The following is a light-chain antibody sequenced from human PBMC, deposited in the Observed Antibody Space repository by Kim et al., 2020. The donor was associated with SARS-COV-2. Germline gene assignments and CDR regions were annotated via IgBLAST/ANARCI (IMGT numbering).Light chain of an antibody. CDR1: NLGDMF. CDR2: QDI. J-gene: IGLJ2*01. V-gene: IGLV3-1*01. CDR3: QAWDSNTVI. Sequence: SYELTQPPSVSVSPGQTASITCSGDNLGDMFVCWYQQKPGQSPMLLIYQDIQRPSGIPERFSGSNSGNTATLTISGTQAMDEADYYCQAWDSNTVIFGGG.